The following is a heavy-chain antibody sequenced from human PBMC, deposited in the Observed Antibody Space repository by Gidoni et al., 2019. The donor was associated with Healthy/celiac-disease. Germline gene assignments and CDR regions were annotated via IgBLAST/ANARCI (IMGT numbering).Heavy chain of an antibody. CDR2: IIPSLGIA. CDR3: ARERDGYNSDY. V-gene: IGHV1-69*08. D-gene: IGHD1-1*01. J-gene: IGHJ4*02. CDR1: GGTFSSYT. Sequence: QVQLVPSGAEVTTPGSSVKVSCKASGGTFSSYTISWVRQAPGQGLEWMGRIIPSLGIANYAQKFQGRVTITADKSTSTAYMELSSLRSEDTAVYYCARERDGYNSDYWGQGTLVTVSS.